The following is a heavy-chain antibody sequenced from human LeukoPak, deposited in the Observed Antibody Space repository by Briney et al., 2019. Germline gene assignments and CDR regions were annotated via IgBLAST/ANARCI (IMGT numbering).Heavy chain of an antibody. D-gene: IGHD2/OR15-2a*01. Sequence: SEKVSCKASGGTFSSYTISWVRQAPGQGLEWMGRIIPILGIANYAQKFQGRVTITADKSTSTAYMELSSLRSEDTAVYYCASSRFLSYYYYYMDVWGKGTTVTVSS. CDR1: GGTFSSYT. J-gene: IGHJ6*03. CDR2: IIPILGIA. CDR3: ASSRFLSYYYYYMDV. V-gene: IGHV1-69*02.